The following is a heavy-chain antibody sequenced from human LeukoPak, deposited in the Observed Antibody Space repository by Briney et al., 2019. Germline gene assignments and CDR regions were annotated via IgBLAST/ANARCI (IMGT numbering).Heavy chain of an antibody. Sequence: SETLSLTCAVSRYSISTGYYWGWIRQPPGRGLEWIASIRYSESSYYNPSLKSRATISVDTSKNHFSLKLRSLTATDTAVYYCATQDSSHYWGQGTLVTVSS. CDR1: RYSISTGYY. CDR3: ATQDSSHY. CDR2: IRYSESS. D-gene: IGHD3-22*01. V-gene: IGHV4-38-2*01. J-gene: IGHJ4*02.